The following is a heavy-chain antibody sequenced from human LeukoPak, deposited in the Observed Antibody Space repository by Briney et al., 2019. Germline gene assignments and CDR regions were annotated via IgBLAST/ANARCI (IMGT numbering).Heavy chain of an antibody. J-gene: IGHJ4*02. CDR1: GFTFDDYA. CDR2: ISWNSGSI. V-gene: IGHV3-9*01. Sequence: GGSLRLSCAASGFTFDDYAMHWVRQAPGKGLEWVSGISWNSGSIGYADSVKGRFTISRDNAKNSPYLQMNSLRAEDTALYYCARSYDGPVDYWGQGTLVTVSS. CDR3: ARSYDGPVDY. D-gene: IGHD3-3*01.